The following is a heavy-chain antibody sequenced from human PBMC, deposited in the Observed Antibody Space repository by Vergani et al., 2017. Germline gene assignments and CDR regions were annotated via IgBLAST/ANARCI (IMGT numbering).Heavy chain of an antibody. CDR3: ARAEGYCSGGTCHSPPRYSYYFGMDV. D-gene: IGHD2-15*01. V-gene: IGHV3-33*01. J-gene: IGHJ6*04. CDR1: GFTFSSYG. CDR2: IWYDGSNK. Sequence: QVQLVESGGGVVQPGRSLRLSCAASGFTFSSYGMHWVRQAPGKGLEWVAVIWYDGSNKYYADSVKGRFTISRDNSKNTLYLQMNSLRAEDTAVYYCARAEGYCSGGTCHSPPRYSYYFGMDVWGKGTTVTVSS.